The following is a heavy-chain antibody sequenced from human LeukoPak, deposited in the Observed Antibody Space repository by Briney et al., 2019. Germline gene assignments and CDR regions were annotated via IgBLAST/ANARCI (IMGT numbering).Heavy chain of an antibody. J-gene: IGHJ6*03. CDR1: VITFSSHA. V-gene: IGHV3-23*01. D-gene: IGHD5-24*01. CDR2: ISGSGGHT. CDR3: AKGGAATMRDGYNYYYYYMEV. Sequence: GGSLRLSCVASVITFSSHAMSWVREAPGKGLEWVSLISGSGGHTYYGDSVKGRFTISRDNSTNRLYLQMNSLRPEDTAVYYCAKGGAATMRDGYNYYYYYMEVWGRGTTVTVSS.